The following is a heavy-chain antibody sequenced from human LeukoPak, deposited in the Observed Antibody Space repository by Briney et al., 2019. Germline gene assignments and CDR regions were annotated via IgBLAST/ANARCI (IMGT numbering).Heavy chain of an antibody. D-gene: IGHD5-18*01. Sequence: GGSLKISCKGSGYIFTSYWIGWVRRMPGKGLEWMGIIYPGDSDTRYSPSFQGQVTISADKSISTAYLQWSSLKASDTAMYYCARLSDTAMAVDFDYWGQGTLVTVSS. CDR3: ARLSDTAMAVDFDY. J-gene: IGHJ4*02. CDR1: GYIFTSYW. CDR2: IYPGDSDT. V-gene: IGHV5-51*01.